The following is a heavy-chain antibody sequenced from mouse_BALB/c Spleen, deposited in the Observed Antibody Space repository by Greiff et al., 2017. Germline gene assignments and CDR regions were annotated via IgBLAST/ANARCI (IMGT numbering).Heavy chain of an antibody. CDR1: GFAFSSYD. J-gene: IGHJ2*01. V-gene: IGHV5-12-1*01. Sequence: EVKLVESGGGLVKPGGSLKLSCAASGFAFSSYDMSWVRQTPEKRLEWVAYISSGGGSTYYPDTVKGRFTISRDNAKNTLYLQMSSLKSEDTAMYYCARRYGYDDYFDYWGQGTTLTVSS. D-gene: IGHD2-2*01. CDR2: ISSGGGST. CDR3: ARRYGYDDYFDY.